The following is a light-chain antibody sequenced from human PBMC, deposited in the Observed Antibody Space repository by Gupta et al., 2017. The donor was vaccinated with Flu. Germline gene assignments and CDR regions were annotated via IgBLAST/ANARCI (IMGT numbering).Light chain of an antibody. J-gene: IGKJ3*01. CDR1: QSVSNF. V-gene: IGKV1-39*01. CDR3: RQGYGTPHT. Sequence: PSSLSASVGDRVTITCRASQSVSNFLNSYQQKPGKAPKLLLYAASTVQGAVPSRFSGSGSARAFTLTIIRRLPQDFATYYCRQGYGTPHTFGRGTTVDIK. CDR2: AAS.